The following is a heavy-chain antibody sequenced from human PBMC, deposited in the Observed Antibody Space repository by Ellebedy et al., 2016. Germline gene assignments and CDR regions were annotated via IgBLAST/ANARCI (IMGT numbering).Heavy chain of an antibody. CDR1: GYTLTELS. D-gene: IGHD4-17*01. Sequence: VSVKVSCKVSGYTLTELSMHWVRQAPGKGLEWMGGFDPEDGETIYAQKFQGRVTMTEDTSTDTAYMELSSLRSEDTAVYYCATGHGDYEFSRVYGMDVWGQGTTVTVSS. V-gene: IGHV1-24*01. CDR3: ATGHGDYEFSRVYGMDV. CDR2: FDPEDGET. J-gene: IGHJ6*02.